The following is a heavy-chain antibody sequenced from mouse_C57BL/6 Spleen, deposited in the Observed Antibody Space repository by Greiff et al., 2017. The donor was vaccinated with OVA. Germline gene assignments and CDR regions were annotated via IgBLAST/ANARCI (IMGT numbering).Heavy chain of an antibody. J-gene: IGHJ2*01. CDR3: ARYYGSTLFDY. D-gene: IGHD1-1*01. V-gene: IGHV1-59*01. CDR2: IDPSDSYT. CDR1: GYTFTSYW. Sequence: VQLQQPGAELVRPGTSVKLSCKASGYTFTSYWMHWVKQRPGQGLEWIGVIDPSDSYTNYNQKFKGKATLTVDTSSSTAYMQLSSLTSEDSAVYYCARYYGSTLFDYWGQGTTLTVSS.